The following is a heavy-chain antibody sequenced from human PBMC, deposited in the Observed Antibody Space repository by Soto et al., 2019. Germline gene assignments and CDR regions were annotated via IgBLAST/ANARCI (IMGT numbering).Heavy chain of an antibody. Sequence: SETLSLTCAVYGGSLSGYYWSWIRQPPGKGLEWIGEINHSGSTNYNPSLKSRVTISVDTSKNQFSLKLSSVTAADTAVYYCAEYFGNNNWFDPWGQGTLVTVSS. CDR3: AEYFGNNNWFDP. CDR1: GGSLSGYY. J-gene: IGHJ5*02. V-gene: IGHV4-34*01. D-gene: IGHD3-10*01. CDR2: INHSGST.